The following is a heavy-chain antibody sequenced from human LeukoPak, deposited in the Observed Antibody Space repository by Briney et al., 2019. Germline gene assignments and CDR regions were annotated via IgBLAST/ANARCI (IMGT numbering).Heavy chain of an antibody. CDR2: LYYSGST. V-gene: IGHV4-59*12. J-gene: IGHJ3*02. CDR3: ASNWADAFDI. D-gene: IGHD3-16*01. Sequence: RSSVTLSLTCTVSGGSISSYYWSWIRQPPGKGLEWIGYLYYSGSTKYNPSLKSRVTISVDTSKNQFSLKLSSVTAADTAVYYCASNWADAFDIWGQGTMVTVSS. CDR1: GGSISSYY.